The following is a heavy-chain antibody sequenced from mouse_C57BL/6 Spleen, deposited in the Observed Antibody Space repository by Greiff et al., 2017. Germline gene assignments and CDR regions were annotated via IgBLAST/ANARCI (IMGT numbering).Heavy chain of an antibody. Sequence: EVMLVESGGGLVKPGGSLKLSCAASGFTFSDYGMHWVRQAPEKGLEWVAYISSGSSTIYYADTVKGRFTISRDNAKNTLFLQMTSLRSEDTAMYYCARWDSYDGYYEGYFDYWGQGTTLTVSS. CDR3: ARWDSYDGYYEGYFDY. V-gene: IGHV5-17*01. CDR2: ISSGSSTI. CDR1: GFTFSDYG. J-gene: IGHJ2*01. D-gene: IGHD2-3*01.